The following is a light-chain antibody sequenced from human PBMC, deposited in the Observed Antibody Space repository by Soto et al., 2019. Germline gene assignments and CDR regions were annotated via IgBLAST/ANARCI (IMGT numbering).Light chain of an antibody. Sequence: IVLTQSPGTLSLSPGDRATLSCRASQSVTSSYLAWHQQKPGQAPRLLIYGASTRATGIPARFSGSGSGTEFTLTISSLQSEDVAVYYCQQYSDWRPQFGQGTKVDIK. CDR2: GAS. J-gene: IGKJ1*01. CDR1: QSVTSSY. V-gene: IGKV3-15*01. CDR3: QQYSDWRPQ.